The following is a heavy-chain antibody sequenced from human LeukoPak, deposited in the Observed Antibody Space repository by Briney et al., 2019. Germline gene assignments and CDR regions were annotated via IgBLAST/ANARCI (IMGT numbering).Heavy chain of an antibody. J-gene: IGHJ3*02. CDR3: AKGKSAFDI. V-gene: IGHV3-23*01. Sequence: EPGGSLRLSCAASGFTFSNYAMSWVRQAPGRGLEWVSAISGSGDYTNYADSVKGRFTISRDNSKNTLYLQMNSLRAEDTADYYCAKGKSAFDIWGQGTLVTVSS. CDR1: GFTFSNYA. CDR2: ISGSGDYT.